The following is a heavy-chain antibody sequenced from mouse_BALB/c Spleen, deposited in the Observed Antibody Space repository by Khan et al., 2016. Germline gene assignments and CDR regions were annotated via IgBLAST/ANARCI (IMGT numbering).Heavy chain of an antibody. CDR1: GFTFSSYG. D-gene: IGHD2-1*01. Sequence: EVELVESGGGLVKPGGSLKLSCAASGFTFSSYGMYWVRQTPEKRLEWVASISSGGGSIYPDLLKDRIAISRENARNILYLQSSSMRAEDTAVFDCASKVYHFDYWGQGTTLTVSS. CDR2: ISSGGGS. J-gene: IGHJ2*01. V-gene: IGHV5-6-5*01. CDR3: ASKVYHFDY.